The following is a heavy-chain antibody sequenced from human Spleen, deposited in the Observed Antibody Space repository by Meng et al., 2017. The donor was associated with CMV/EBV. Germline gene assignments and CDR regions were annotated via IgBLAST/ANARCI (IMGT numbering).Heavy chain of an antibody. V-gene: IGHV3-53*01. CDR1: EFIVSSNS. Sequence: GESLKISFAASEFIVSSNSMSWVRQAPGKGLEWVSLIYSGGSTYYKDSVKGRFTISRDNSKNTLYLQTNGLTSEDTAVYYCARAASAVYYYGMDCWGEGTTVTVSS. CDR2: IYSGGST. J-gene: IGHJ6*04. CDR3: ARAASAVYYYGMDC.